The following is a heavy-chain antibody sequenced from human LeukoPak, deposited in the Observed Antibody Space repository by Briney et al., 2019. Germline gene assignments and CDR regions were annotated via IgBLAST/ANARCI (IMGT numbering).Heavy chain of an antibody. CDR2: IYSGGST. Sequence: SGGSLRLSCAASGFTASSNYMSWVRQAPGKGLEWVSVIYSGGSTYYADSVKGRFTISRDNSKNTLYLQMNSLRAEDTAVYYCARPRAVLEWLPIYYWGQGTLVTVSS. CDR1: GFTASSNY. J-gene: IGHJ4*02. D-gene: IGHD3-3*02. CDR3: ARPRAVLEWLPIYY. V-gene: IGHV3-53*01.